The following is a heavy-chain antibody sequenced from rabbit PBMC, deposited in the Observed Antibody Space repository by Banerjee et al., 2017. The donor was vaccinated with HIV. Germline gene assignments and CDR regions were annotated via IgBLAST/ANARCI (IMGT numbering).Heavy chain of an antibody. J-gene: IGHJ4*01. D-gene: IGHD6-1*01. CDR1: GFDLSSNYY. CDR2: IYTSSGST. CDR3: ARGDNSYRDFKL. V-gene: IGHV1S45*01. Sequence: QEQLEESGGDLVKPGASLTLTCTASGFDLSSNYYMYWVRQAPGKGLEWIACIYTSSGSTYYASWAKGRFTISKTSSTTVTLQMTSLTAADTATYFCARGDNSYRDFKLWGPGTLVTVS.